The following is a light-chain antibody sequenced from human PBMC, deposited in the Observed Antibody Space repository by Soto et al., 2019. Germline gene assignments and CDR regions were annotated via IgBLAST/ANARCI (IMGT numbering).Light chain of an antibody. CDR1: SSDVGGYNY. V-gene: IGLV2-11*01. J-gene: IGLJ3*02. CDR3: CSHAGSYRV. CDR2: DVS. Sequence: QSALTQPRSVSGSPGQSVTISCTGTSSDVGGYNYVSWYQQHPGKAPKLMIYDVSKRPSGVPDRFSGSKSGNTASLTISGLQAEDEADYYCCSHAGSYRVFGGGTKLPS.